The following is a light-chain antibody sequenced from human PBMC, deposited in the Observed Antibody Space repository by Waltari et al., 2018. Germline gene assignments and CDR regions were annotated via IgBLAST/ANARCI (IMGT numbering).Light chain of an antibody. V-gene: IGKV1-39*01. CDR3: QQSYSTPRT. Sequence: DIQTTQSPSSRSACVGDRVPITCRASQNIYSSLNWYQQKPGKAPKLLIFAASSLQSGVPSSFSGSGSGTDFTLTISSLQPEDFATYYCQQSYSTPRTFGQGTKVEI. CDR1: QNIYSS. CDR2: AAS. J-gene: IGKJ1*01.